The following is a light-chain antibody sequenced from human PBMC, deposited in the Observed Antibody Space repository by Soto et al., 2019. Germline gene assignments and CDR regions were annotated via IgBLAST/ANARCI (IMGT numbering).Light chain of an antibody. CDR3: NSYSSSTFYV. CDR2: QVT. V-gene: IGLV2-14*01. Sequence: QSALAQPASVSGSPGQSITISCTGSSSDIASFNYVSWYQQSPGKAPKLLIYQVTSRASGVAHRFSGSKFGDTASLTISGLQPEDEAEYYCNSYSSSTFYVFGTGTKLTVL. J-gene: IGLJ1*01. CDR1: SSDIASFNY.